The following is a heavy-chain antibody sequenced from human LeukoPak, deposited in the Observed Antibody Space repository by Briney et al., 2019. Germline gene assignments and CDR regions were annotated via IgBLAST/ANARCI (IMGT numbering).Heavy chain of an antibody. CDR3: AREGRPNAFGI. J-gene: IGHJ3*02. V-gene: IGHV3-7*01. Sequence: GGSLRLSCAVSGFTFSTYWMSWVRLAPGKGLEWVANMNQDGSAKNYVDSVKVRFTISRDNAKSSLYLQMNSLRAEDTAVYYCAREGRPNAFGIWGQGTMVTVSS. CDR1: GFTFSTYW. CDR2: MNQDGSAK.